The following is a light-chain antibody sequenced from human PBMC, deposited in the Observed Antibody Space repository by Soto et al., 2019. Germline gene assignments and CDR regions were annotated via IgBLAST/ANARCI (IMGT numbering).Light chain of an antibody. CDR2: GAS. Sequence: IQFTQSTSSLSASVGDSVTITFRSSKGIGRSFAWYQQKPGKVPKVLIYGASTLQSGVPSRFSGSGSRTDFTLTISSLQHEDFATYYCQQLNSYPLTFGGGTNVDIK. V-gene: IGKV1-9*01. CDR3: QQLNSYPLT. J-gene: IGKJ4*01. CDR1: KGIGRS.